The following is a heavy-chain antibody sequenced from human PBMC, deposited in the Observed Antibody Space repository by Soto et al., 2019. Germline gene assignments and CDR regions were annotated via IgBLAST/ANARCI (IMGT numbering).Heavy chain of an antibody. V-gene: IGHV1-2*04. CDR1: GYTFADYY. D-gene: IGHD6-13*01. CDR2: INPNSGGT. J-gene: IGHJ2*01. Sequence: QVQLLQSGAEVKKPGASVKVSCKASGYTFADYYIHWVRQAPGQGLEWMGWINPNSGGTIYAQKFQAWVTMTRDTSISTAYMELSRLRFDDTAVYYCVRVGVTATGTGNWYFDLWGRGSLLTVSS. CDR3: VRVGVTATGTGNWYFDL.